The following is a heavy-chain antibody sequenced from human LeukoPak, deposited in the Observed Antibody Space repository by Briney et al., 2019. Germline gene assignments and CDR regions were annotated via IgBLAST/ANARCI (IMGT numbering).Heavy chain of an antibody. CDR1: GGSISSTGYY. Sequence: PSETLSLTCTVSGGSISSTGYYWGWIRQPPGKGLEWIGSIYYSGSTYYNPSLKSRVTISVDTSKNQFSLKLNSVTAADTAVYYCAGRMGDVVVVYFDYWGQGTLVNGSS. CDR3: AGRMGDVVVVYFDY. J-gene: IGHJ4*02. D-gene: IGHD2-2*01. CDR2: IYYSGST. V-gene: IGHV4-39*01.